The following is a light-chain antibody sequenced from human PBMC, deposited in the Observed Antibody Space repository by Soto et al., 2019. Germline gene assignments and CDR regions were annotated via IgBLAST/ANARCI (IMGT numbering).Light chain of an antibody. CDR1: QSVTSNF. Sequence: EIVLTQSPGTLSLSPGERATLSCRASQSVTSNFLAWYQQKPGQAPRLLIYGASTRAAGVPDRFSGSGSVTDFTLTITRLEPEDFAVYYCQQYGRSPLMYTFGQGTKLGVK. V-gene: IGKV3-20*01. CDR2: GAS. J-gene: IGKJ2*01. CDR3: QQYGRSPLMYT.